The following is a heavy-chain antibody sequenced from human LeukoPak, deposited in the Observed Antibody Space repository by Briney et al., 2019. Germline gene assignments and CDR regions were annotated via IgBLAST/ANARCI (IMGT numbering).Heavy chain of an antibody. V-gene: IGHV4-61*02. CDR2: IYTSGGT. D-gene: IGHD1-26*01. CDR1: GGSISSGSSY. J-gene: IGHJ6*03. CDR3: ARITAGSYQGLYYYCMDV. Sequence: SETLSLTCTVSGGSISSGSSYWSWIRQPAGKGLEWIGRIYTSGGTNYNPSLKSRVTISVDTSKNQFSLKLSSVTAADTAVYYCARITAGSYQGLYYYCMDVWGKGTTVTISS.